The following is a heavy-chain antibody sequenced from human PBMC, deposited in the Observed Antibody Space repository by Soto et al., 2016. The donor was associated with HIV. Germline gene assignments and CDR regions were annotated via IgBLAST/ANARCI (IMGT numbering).Heavy chain of an antibody. CDR1: GYTFTAYD. V-gene: IGHV1-8*01. J-gene: IGHJ3*02. Sequence: QVQLVQSGAEVKKPGASVKVSCKASGYTFTAYDINWVRQTPGQGLEWMGWMNPDSGNTGYARKLQGRVTISRNTSISTAYLELRSLRSEDTAVYYCARSFLYYDSSDFSLSYDAFDIWGQGTMVTVSS. CDR2: MNPDSGNT. CDR3: ARSFLYYDSSDFSLSYDAFDI. D-gene: IGHD3-22*01.